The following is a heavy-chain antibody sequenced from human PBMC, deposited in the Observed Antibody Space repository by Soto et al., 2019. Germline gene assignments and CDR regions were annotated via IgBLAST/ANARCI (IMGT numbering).Heavy chain of an antibody. CDR3: ARGYYESSDYFVGSPIFDY. D-gene: IGHD3-22*01. CDR2: INHSGST. V-gene: IGHV4-34*01. Sequence: KTSETLSLTCAVYGGSFSGYYWSWIRQPPGKGLEWIGEINHSGSTNYNPSLKSRVTISVDTSKNQFSLKLSSVTAADTAVYYCARGYYESSDYFVGSPIFDYWGQGSLVTVSS. J-gene: IGHJ4*02. CDR1: GGSFSGYY.